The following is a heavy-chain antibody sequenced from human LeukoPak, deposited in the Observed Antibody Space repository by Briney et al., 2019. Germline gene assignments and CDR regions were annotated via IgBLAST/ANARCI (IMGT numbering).Heavy chain of an antibody. CDR3: ARDSGWELQNDHAFDI. CDR1: GFTFSSYS. D-gene: IGHD1-26*01. J-gene: IGHJ3*02. V-gene: IGHV3-21*01. Sequence: PGGSLRLSCAASGFTFSSYSMNWVRQAPGKGLEWVSSISSSSSYIYYADSVKGRFTISRDNAKNSLYLQMNSLRAEDTAVYYCARDSGWELQNDHAFDIWGQGTMVTVSS. CDR2: ISSSSSYI.